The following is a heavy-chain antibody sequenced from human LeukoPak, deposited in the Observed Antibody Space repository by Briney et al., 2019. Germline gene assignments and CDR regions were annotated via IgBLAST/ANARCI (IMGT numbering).Heavy chain of an antibody. CDR2: ISYDGSNK. D-gene: IGHD1-26*01. Sequence: PGGSLRLSCGASGFTFSSYAMHWVRQAPGKGLEWVAVISYDGSNKYYADSVKGRFTISRDNSKNTLYLQMNSLRAEDTAVYYCARAGAGAIVGPRVDYWGQGTLVTVSS. CDR1: GFTFSSYA. CDR3: ARAGAGAIVGPRVDY. V-gene: IGHV3-30-3*01. J-gene: IGHJ4*02.